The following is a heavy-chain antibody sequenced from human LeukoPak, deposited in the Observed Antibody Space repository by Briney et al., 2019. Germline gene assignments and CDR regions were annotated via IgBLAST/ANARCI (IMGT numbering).Heavy chain of an antibody. CDR1: GGSISSSSYY. Sequence: SETLSLTCTVSGGSISSSSYYWSWIRQPPGKGLEWIGEINHSGSTNYNPSLKSRVTISVDTSKNQFSLKLSSVTAADTAVYYCARWYSSSWYWFDPWGQGTLVTVSS. CDR3: ARWYSSSWYWFDP. D-gene: IGHD6-13*01. J-gene: IGHJ5*02. CDR2: INHSGST. V-gene: IGHV4-39*07.